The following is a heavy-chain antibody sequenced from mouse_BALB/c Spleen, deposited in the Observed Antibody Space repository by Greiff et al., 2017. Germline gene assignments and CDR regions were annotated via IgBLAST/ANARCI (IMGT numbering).Heavy chain of an antibody. CDR3: ARALYDYDWYFDV. CDR1: GFSLTSYG. D-gene: IGHD2-4*01. V-gene: IGHV2-9*02. J-gene: IGHJ1*01. Sequence: VQLQQSGPGLVAPSQSLSITCTVSGFSLTSYGVHWVRQPPGKGLEWLGVIWAGGSTNYNSALMSRLSISKDNSKSQVFLKMNSLQTDDTAMYYCARALYDYDWYFDVWGAGTTVTVSS. CDR2: IWAGGST.